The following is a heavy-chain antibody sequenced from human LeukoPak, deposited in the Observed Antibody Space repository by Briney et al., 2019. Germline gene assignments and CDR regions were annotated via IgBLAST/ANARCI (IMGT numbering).Heavy chain of an antibody. CDR3: ARAMGGDYYDKTADSFDI. CDR1: GYTFTSYD. D-gene: IGHD3-22*01. Sequence: ASVKVSCKASGYTFTSYDISWVRQATGQGLEWMGWMNPNSGNTGYAQKFQGRVTMTRNTSISTAYMELSSVTAADTAVYYCARAMGGDYYDKTADSFDIWGQGTMVTVSS. CDR2: MNPNSGNT. V-gene: IGHV1-8*01. J-gene: IGHJ3*02.